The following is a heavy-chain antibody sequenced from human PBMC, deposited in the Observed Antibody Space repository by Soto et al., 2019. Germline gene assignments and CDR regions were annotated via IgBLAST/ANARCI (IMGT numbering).Heavy chain of an antibody. Sequence: GGSLRLSCAASGFTFSSYSMNWVRQAPGKGLEWVSSISSSSSYIYYADSVKGRFTISRDNAKNSLYLQMNSLRAEDTAVYYCARDENDYIWGSYRPIDYWGQGTLVTVSS. D-gene: IGHD3-16*02. CDR2: ISSSSSYI. V-gene: IGHV3-21*01. CDR3: ARDENDYIWGSYRPIDY. J-gene: IGHJ4*02. CDR1: GFTFSSYS.